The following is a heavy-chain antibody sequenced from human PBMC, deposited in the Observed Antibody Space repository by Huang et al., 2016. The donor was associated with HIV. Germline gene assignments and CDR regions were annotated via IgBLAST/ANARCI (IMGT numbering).Heavy chain of an antibody. CDR2: INHSEST. V-gene: IGHV4-34*01. J-gene: IGHJ6*03. Sequence: QVQLQQWGAGLLRPSETLSLTCAVYGGSFSGYYGTWIRQPPGKGLEWMWEINHSESTNYNPALKSRVTISVDTSRNQFSLTLTSVTAADTAVYYCARGQGGYYYYYMDVWGKGTTVTVSS. CDR3: ARGQGGYYYYYMDV. CDR1: GGSFSGYY.